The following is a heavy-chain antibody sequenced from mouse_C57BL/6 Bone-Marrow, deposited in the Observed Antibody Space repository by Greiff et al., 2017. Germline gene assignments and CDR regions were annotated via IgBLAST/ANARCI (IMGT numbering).Heavy chain of an antibody. CDR1: GYTFTSYG. CDR2: IYPRSGNT. D-gene: IGHD1-1*01. Sequence: LQESGAELARPGASVKLSCKASGYTFTSYGISWVKQRTGQGLEWIGEIYPRSGNTYYNEKFKGKATLTADKSSSTAYMELRSLTSEDSAVYFCASYYGSRGNYWGQGTTLTVSS. CDR3: ASYYGSRGNY. V-gene: IGHV1-81*01. J-gene: IGHJ2*01.